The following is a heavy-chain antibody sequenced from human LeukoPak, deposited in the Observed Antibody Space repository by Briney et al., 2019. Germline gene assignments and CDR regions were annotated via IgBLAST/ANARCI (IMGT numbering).Heavy chain of an antibody. CDR3: LQHHRL. Sequence: PGGSLRLSCAGSGFTFSNYAMSWVRQAPGKGLEWVSSVSGVALTTYYADSVKGRFTISRDNSKNTLYLEMNSLRVDDAAVYYCLQHHRLWRQGPLVPLPS. CDR2: VSGVALTT. D-gene: IGHD3-16*02. V-gene: IGHV3-23*01. J-gene: IGHJ1*01. CDR1: GFTFSNYA.